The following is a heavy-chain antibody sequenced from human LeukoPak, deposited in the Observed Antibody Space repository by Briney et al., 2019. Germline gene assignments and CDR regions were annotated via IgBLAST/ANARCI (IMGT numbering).Heavy chain of an antibody. CDR2: IRSGGTTV. CDR3: ATVYFRPY. D-gene: IGHD2/OR15-2a*01. J-gene: IGHJ4*02. V-gene: IGHV3-11*01. Sequence: PGGSLRLSCEASGFSFSDNYMTWIRQPPGKGLEWIAYIRSGGTTVYYADSVKGRFTISRDDAKNSLFLQMNSLRPEDTAVYHCATVYFRPYRGQGTLVTVSS. CDR1: GFSFSDNY.